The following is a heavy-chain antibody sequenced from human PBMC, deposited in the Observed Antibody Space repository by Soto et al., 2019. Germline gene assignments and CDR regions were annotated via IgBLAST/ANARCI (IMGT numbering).Heavy chain of an antibody. Sequence: QVYLHQSGPGLVKPSGTLSLTCAVSGDSISSTHWWTWVRQPPGKGLEWIGDVYHSGSTSHNPSLKSPLTISVAKSNNQISLKLASVSAAHSAVYYCATLPPRIVGTVLPIPTWAQGTLVSFSS. CDR1: GDSISSTHW. D-gene: IGHD2-21*01. V-gene: IGHV4-4*02. CDR3: ATLPPRIVGTVLPIPT. J-gene: IGHJ5*02. CDR2: VYHSGST.